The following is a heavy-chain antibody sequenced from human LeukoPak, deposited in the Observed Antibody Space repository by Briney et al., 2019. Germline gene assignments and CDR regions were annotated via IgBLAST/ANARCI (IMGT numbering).Heavy chain of an antibody. CDR2: ISGSGGST. J-gene: IGHJ4*02. Sequence: GGSLRLSCAASGFTFSSYAMSWVRQAPGKGLEWVSAISGSGGSTYYADSVKGRFTISRDNSKNTLYLQMNSLRAEDTAVYYCAKDRPIVVVVAANKPADYGGQGTLVTVSS. V-gene: IGHV3-23*01. D-gene: IGHD2-15*01. CDR1: GFTFSSYA. CDR3: AKDRPIVVVVAANKPADY.